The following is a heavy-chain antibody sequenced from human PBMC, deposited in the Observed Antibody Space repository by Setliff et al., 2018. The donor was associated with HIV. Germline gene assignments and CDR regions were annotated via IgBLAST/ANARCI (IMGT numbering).Heavy chain of an antibody. Sequence: GASVKVSCKASGGTSNKYAINWVRQAPGQGLGWMGQFIPVLDITNYAQKFQGRVTITADASSSTMYMELSGLRSGDTAVYYCAGPRGDEAFDIWGQGTMVTVSS. V-gene: IGHV1-69*10. J-gene: IGHJ3*02. CDR2: FIPVLDIT. CDR3: AGPRGDEAFDI. D-gene: IGHD3-10*01. CDR1: GGTSNKYA.